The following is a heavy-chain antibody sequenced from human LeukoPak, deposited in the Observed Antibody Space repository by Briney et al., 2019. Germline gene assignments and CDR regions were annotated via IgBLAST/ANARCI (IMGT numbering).Heavy chain of an antibody. D-gene: IGHD4-11*01. CDR1: GFTFSSYA. J-gene: IGHJ4*02. Sequence: GESLRLSCAASGFTFSSYAMHWVRQAPGKGLEWVAVISYDGSNKYYADSVKGRFTISRDNSKNTLYLQMNSLRAEDTAVYYCARDLSMTTVTTIDYWGQGTLVTVSS. V-gene: IGHV3-30-3*01. CDR3: ARDLSMTTVTTIDY. CDR2: ISYDGSNK.